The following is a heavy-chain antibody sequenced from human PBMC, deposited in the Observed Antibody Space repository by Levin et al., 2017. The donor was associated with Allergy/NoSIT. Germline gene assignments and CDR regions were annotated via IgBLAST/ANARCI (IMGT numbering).Heavy chain of an antibody. D-gene: IGHD3-10*01. CDR3: ARGTTMVRGVPYLSRRTNAFDI. J-gene: IGHJ3*02. CDR2: INHSGST. Sequence: SETLSLTCAVYGGSFSGYYWSWIRQPPGKGLEWIGEINHSGSTNYNPSLKSRVTISVDTSKNQFSLKLSSVTAADTAVYYCARGTTMVRGVPYLSRRTNAFDIWGQGTMVTVSS. V-gene: IGHV4-34*01. CDR1: GGSFSGYY.